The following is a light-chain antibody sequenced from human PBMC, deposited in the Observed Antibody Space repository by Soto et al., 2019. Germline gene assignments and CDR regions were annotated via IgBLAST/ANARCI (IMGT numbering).Light chain of an antibody. Sequence: EVVMTQTPAILSVSPGERATLSCRASQSVSTNLAWYQQKPGQAPRPLIYGASTRATGIPARFSGSGSGTEFTLTISSLQAEDFAVYYCQHYNNWPPWTFGQGTKVEIK. CDR2: GAS. CDR3: QHYNNWPPWT. CDR1: QSVSTN. V-gene: IGKV3-15*01. J-gene: IGKJ1*01.